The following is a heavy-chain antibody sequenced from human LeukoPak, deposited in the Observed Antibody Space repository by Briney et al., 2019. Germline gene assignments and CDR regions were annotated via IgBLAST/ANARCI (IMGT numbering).Heavy chain of an antibody. V-gene: IGHV4-59*01. CDR1: GGSISSYY. J-gene: IGHJ4*02. CDR3: ARGRSPDRLYDSSGFLFDY. Sequence: PSETLSLTCTVSGGSISSYYWSWIRQPPGKGLEWIGYIYYSGSTNYNPSLKSRVTISVDTSKNQFSLKLSSVTAADTAVYYCARGRSPDRLYDSSGFLFDYWGQGTLVTVSS. CDR2: IYYSGST. D-gene: IGHD3-22*01.